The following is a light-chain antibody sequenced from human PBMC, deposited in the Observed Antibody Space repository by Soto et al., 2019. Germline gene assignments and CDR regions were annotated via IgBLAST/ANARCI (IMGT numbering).Light chain of an antibody. Sequence: IVLTQSPCTLSLTQGERATLSCRSSQSVNSNYLAWYQQKPGQAPRLLIYAASSRAAGFPDRFSGSGSETDFTLTISSLEPEDFAVYYCQQRSNWPRTFGQGTKVDIK. CDR1: QSVNSNY. J-gene: IGKJ1*01. CDR2: AAS. V-gene: IGKV3D-20*02. CDR3: QQRSNWPRT.